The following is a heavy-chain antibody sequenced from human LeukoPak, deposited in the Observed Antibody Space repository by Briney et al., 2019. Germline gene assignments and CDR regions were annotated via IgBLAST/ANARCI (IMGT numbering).Heavy chain of an antibody. CDR3: ARGGYNGSGNDFRFDP. Sequence: SETLSLTCIVSGGSISSSYWSWIRQPPGKGLEWIGYIYNSGTTNYNPSPKSRVTISVDTSKNQFSLKLSSVTPADTAVYYCARGGYNGSGNDFRFDPWGQGTLVTVSS. V-gene: IGHV4-59*01. J-gene: IGHJ5*02. CDR2: IYNSGTT. CDR1: GGSISSSY. D-gene: IGHD3-10*01.